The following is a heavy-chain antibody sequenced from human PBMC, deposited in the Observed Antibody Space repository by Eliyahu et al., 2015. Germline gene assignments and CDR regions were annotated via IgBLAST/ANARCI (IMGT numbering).Heavy chain of an antibody. CDR2: INHSGST. CDR1: GGSFSGYY. CDR3: ARGRPPYDFWSGYYFDY. J-gene: IGHJ4*02. V-gene: IGHV4-34*01. D-gene: IGHD3-3*01. Sequence: QVQLQQWGAGLLKPSETLSXTCAVYGGSFSGYYWSWIRQPPGKGLEWSGEINHSGSTNYNPSLKSRVTISVDTSKNQFSLKLSSVTAADTAVYYCARGRPPYDFWSGYYFDYWGQGTLVTVSS.